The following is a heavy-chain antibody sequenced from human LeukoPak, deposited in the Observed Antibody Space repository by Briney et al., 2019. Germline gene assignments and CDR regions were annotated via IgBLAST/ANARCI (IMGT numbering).Heavy chain of an antibody. V-gene: IGHV4-39*07. CDR3: ARRTTLGLFDY. CDR1: GGSISSSSYY. J-gene: IGHJ4*02. D-gene: IGHD4-11*01. Sequence: SETLSLTCTVSGGSISSSSYYWGWIRQPPGKGLEWIGSIYHSGSTYYNPSLKSRVTISVDTSKNQFSLKLSSVTAADTAVYYCARRTTLGLFDYWGQGTLVTVSS. CDR2: IYHSGST.